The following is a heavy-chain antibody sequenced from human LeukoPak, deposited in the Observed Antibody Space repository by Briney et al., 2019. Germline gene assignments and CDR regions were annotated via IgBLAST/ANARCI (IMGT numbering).Heavy chain of an antibody. CDR3: ARDSARPVGATGPAFDY. Sequence: AASVKVSCKASGYTFTSYGISWVRQAPGQGLEWMGWISAYNGNTNYAQKLQGRVTMSTDTSTSTAYMELKSLRSDDTAVYYCARDSARPVGATGPAFDYWGQGTLVTVSS. J-gene: IGHJ4*02. V-gene: IGHV1-18*01. D-gene: IGHD1-26*01. CDR2: ISAYNGNT. CDR1: GYTFTSYG.